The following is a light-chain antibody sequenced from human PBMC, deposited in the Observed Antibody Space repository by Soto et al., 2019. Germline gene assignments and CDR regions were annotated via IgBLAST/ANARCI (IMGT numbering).Light chain of an antibody. J-gene: IGLJ1*01. CDR1: NSDVGSYNL. CDR2: EVT. Sequence: QSALTQPASVSGSPRQSITISCTGTNSDVGSYNLVSWFQQHPGKAPKLVIYEVTKRPSGVSDRFSGSKSGNTASLTISGLQAEDEADYYCCSLTTSHTYVFGSGTKLTVL. V-gene: IGLV2-14*02. CDR3: CSLTTSHTYV.